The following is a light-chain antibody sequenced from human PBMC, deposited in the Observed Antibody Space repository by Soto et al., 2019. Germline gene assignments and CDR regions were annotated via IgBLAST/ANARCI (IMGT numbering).Light chain of an antibody. Sequence: DIVMTQSPDSLAVSLGERATINCKSIQSVLYSPNNKNYLAWYQQKPGHPPKLLVYWASTRESGVPDRFSGSGSGTDFTHTINTLQAEEVAVYYCQEYHSPPQTFGQGTKVEIK. CDR3: QEYHSPPQT. V-gene: IGKV4-1*01. CDR1: QSVLYSPNNKNY. CDR2: WAS. J-gene: IGKJ1*01.